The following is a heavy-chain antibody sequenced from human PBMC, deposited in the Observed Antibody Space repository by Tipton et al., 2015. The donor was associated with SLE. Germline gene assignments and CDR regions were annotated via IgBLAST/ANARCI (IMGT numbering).Heavy chain of an antibody. CDR2: ISGYNGDT. Sequence: QSGPEVKKPGASVKVSCKASGYSFRSYGVSWVRQAPGQGLEWMGWISGYNGDTNSAQKFQGRLTMTTDTSTSTAYMDLRSLRSDDTAVYYCARDGGYSVYYGMDVWGQGTTVTVSS. CDR1: GYSFRSYG. CDR3: ARDGGYSVYYGMDV. D-gene: IGHD2-21*01. V-gene: IGHV1-18*01. J-gene: IGHJ6*02.